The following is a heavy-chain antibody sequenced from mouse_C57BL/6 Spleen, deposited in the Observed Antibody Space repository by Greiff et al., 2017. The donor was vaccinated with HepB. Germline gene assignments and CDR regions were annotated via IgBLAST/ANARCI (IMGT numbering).Heavy chain of an antibody. CDR2: IYPGDGAT. Sequence: QVQLQQSGAELVKPGASVKISCKASGYAFSSYWMNWVKQRPGKGLEWIGQIYPGDGATNYNGKFKGKATLTADKSSSTTYMQLSSLTSEDSAVYYCSRHVLYYFDYWGQGTTLTVSS. J-gene: IGHJ2*01. CDR1: GYAFSSYW. V-gene: IGHV1-80*01. CDR3: SRHVLYYFDY.